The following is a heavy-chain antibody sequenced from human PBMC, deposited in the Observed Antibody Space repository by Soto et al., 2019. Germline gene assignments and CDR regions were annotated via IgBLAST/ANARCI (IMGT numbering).Heavy chain of an antibody. CDR2: ISAYNGNT. Sequence: QVQLEQSGAEVKKPGASVKVSCKASGYTFTSYGISWVRQAPGQGLEWMGRISAYNGNTNYAQKLQGRVTMTTDTSTSTGYMELRSLRYDDTAVYYCARVVGALGRWFDPWGQGTLVTISS. CDR3: ARVVGALGRWFDP. V-gene: IGHV1-18*01. D-gene: IGHD1-26*01. CDR1: GYTFTSYG. J-gene: IGHJ5*02.